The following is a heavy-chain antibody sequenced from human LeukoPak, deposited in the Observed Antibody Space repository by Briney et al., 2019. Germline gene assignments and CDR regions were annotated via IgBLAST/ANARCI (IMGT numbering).Heavy chain of an antibody. CDR2: IYPGDSDT. D-gene: IGHD5-24*01. J-gene: IGHJ3*02. CDR1: GYSFTSYW. Sequence: RGESLKISCKGSGYSFTSYWIGWVRQVPGKGLEWMGVIYPGDSDTRYSPSFLGQVTISADKSISTAYLQWSSLKASDTAMYYCARGGRWLQAHDAFDIWGQGTMVTVSS. V-gene: IGHV5-51*01. CDR3: ARGGRWLQAHDAFDI.